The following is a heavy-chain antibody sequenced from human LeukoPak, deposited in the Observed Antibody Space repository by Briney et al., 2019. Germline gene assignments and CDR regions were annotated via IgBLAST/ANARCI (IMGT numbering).Heavy chain of an antibody. D-gene: IGHD3-22*01. CDR2: IGMSSSYI. J-gene: IGHJ4*02. V-gene: IGHV3-21*01. CDR3: ARDVTGYYASSGYYTIGY. CDR1: GFTFSSYS. Sequence: GGSLRLSCAASGFTFSSYSMNWVRQAPGKGLEWVSSIGMSSSYIYYADSVKGRFTISRDNAKNSLYLLMNSLRAEDSAVYYCARDVTGYYASSGYYTIGYWGQGTLVTVSS.